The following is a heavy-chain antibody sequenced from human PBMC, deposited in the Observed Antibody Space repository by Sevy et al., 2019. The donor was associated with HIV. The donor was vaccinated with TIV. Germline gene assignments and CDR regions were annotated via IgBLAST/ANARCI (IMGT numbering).Heavy chain of an antibody. CDR2: IRFDATIK. D-gene: IGHD2-2*01. V-gene: IGHV3-30*02. CDR3: AKVLRIVEIPAAIDYYYGMDV. CDR1: GFTFSNYE. Sequence: GGSLRLSCAASGFTFSNYEMHWVRQAPGKGLEWVAYIRFDATIKYYRDSVKGRLTISRDNSKSTLYLQMNSLRAEDTAVYFCAKVLRIVEIPAAIDYYYGMDVWGQGTTVTVSS. J-gene: IGHJ6*02.